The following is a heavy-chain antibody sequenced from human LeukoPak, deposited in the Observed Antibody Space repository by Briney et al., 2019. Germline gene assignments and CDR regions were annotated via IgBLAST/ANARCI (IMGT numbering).Heavy chain of an antibody. CDR3: ARKLELLQSVDAFDI. CDR2: TYYRSKWYN. V-gene: IGHV6-1*01. D-gene: IGHD1-7*01. J-gene: IGHJ3*02. CDR1: GDSVSSNSAA. Sequence: SQALSLTCAISGDSVSSNSAAWNWIRQSPSSGLEWLGRTYYRSKWYNDYGESVKSRITINPDTSKNQFSLHLTSVIPEDTAVYYCARKLELLQSVDAFDIWGQGTMVTVSS.